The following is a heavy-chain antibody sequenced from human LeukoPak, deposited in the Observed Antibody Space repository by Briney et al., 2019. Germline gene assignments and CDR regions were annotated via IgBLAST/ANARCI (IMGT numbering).Heavy chain of an antibody. CDR1: GGSTSSSNYY. J-gene: IGHJ4*01. CDR2: IYYSGST. Sequence: SETLSLTCSVSGGSTSSSNYYWAWIRQSPGKGLEWIGSIYYSGSTYHNPSLRSRVTISIDTSKNQFSLKLNSVTAADTAVYYCVREALVVVPFEHWGQGILVTVSP. D-gene: IGHD2-15*01. CDR3: VREALVVVPFEH. V-gene: IGHV4-39*02.